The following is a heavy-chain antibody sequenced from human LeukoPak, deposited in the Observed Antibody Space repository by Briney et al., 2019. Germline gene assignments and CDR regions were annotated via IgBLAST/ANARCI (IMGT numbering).Heavy chain of an antibody. Sequence: SETLSLTCTVSGGSISSGGYYWSWIRQHPGKGLEWIGYIYYSGSTYYNPSLKSRVTISVDTSKNQFPLKLSSVTAADTAVYYCARDQRIINPVSNAFDIWGQGTMVTVSS. D-gene: IGHD1-14*01. CDR2: IYYSGST. CDR1: GGSISSGGYY. V-gene: IGHV4-31*03. CDR3: ARDQRIINPVSNAFDI. J-gene: IGHJ3*02.